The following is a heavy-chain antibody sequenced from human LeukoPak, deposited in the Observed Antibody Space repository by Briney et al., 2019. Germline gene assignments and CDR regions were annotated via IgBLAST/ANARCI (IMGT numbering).Heavy chain of an antibody. CDR1: GGSISSDSYY. CDR3: ARDWSSSWLYFDY. J-gene: IGHJ4*02. Sequence: TSETLSLTCTVSGGSISSDSYYWSWIRQPAGKGLEWIGRMHTSGSTNYNPSLKSRVTISIDTSKNQFSLMLTSVTAADSALYYCARDWSSSWLYFDYWGQGTLVTVSS. D-gene: IGHD6-13*01. V-gene: IGHV4-61*02. CDR2: MHTSGST.